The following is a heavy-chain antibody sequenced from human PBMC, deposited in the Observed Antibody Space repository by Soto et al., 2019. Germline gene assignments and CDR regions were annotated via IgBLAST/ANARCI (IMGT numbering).Heavy chain of an antibody. Sequence: GASVKVSCKASGYTFTSYDINWVRQATGQGLEWMGWMNPNSGNTGYVQKFQGRVTMTRNTSISTAYMELSSLRSEDTAVYYCARVGSGWSHYYYYYGMDVWGQGTTVTVSS. CDR1: GYTFTSYD. V-gene: IGHV1-8*01. CDR2: MNPNSGNT. CDR3: ARVGSGWSHYYYYYGMDV. D-gene: IGHD6-19*01. J-gene: IGHJ6*02.